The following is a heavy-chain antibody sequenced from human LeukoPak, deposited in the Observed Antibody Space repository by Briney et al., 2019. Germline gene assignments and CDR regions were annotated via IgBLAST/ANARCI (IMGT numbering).Heavy chain of an antibody. CDR1: GFTFSSYD. V-gene: IGHV3-13*01. D-gene: IGHD6-19*01. Sequence: GGSLRLSCAASGFTFSSYDMHWVRQATGKGLEWVSGIGTAGDTYYPASVKGRFTISRENAKNSLYLQMNSLRAGDTALYYCARGSVAGNHAFDIWGQGTMVTVSS. J-gene: IGHJ3*02. CDR2: IGTAGDT. CDR3: ARGSVAGNHAFDI.